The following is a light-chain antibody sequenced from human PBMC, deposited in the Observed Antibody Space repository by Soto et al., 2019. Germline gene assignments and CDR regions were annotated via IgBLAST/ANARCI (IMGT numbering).Light chain of an antibody. V-gene: IGKV3-20*01. J-gene: IGKJ1*01. CDR1: QSVSSNR. CDR3: QQYGSSPPT. Sequence: EIVLTQSPGTLSLSPGERATLSCRASQSVSSNRLAWYQQKPGQAPRLLIYGASSRATGIPDRFSGSGSGTDFTLTISRLEPEDFAVYDCQQYGSSPPTFGQGTKVDIK. CDR2: GAS.